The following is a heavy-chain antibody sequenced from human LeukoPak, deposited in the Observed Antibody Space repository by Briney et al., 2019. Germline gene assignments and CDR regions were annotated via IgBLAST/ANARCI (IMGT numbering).Heavy chain of an antibody. J-gene: IGHJ6*02. CDR2: IYSGDTA. CDR1: GFSVSSVY. V-gene: IGHV3-53*01. CDR3: ARDGTGYSYGYTGDCEYGMDV. D-gene: IGHD5-18*01. Sequence: GGSLRLSCAASGFSVSSVYMSWVRQAPGKGLEWVSVIYSGDTAYYADSVKGRFTISRDNSKNTLYLQMNSLRAEDTAVYYCARDGTGYSYGYTGDCEYGMDVWGQGTMVTVSS.